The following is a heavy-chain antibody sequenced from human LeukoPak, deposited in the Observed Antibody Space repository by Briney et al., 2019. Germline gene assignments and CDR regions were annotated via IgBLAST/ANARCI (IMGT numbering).Heavy chain of an antibody. D-gene: IGHD3-3*01. Sequence: PGGSLRLSCAASGFTFSSYAMSWVRQAPGKGLEWVSAISGSGGSTYYADSVKGRFTISRDNSKNTLYLQMNGLRAEDTAVYYCAKDSSLELEYYGMDVWGQGTTVTVSS. J-gene: IGHJ6*02. V-gene: IGHV3-23*01. CDR3: AKDSSLELEYYGMDV. CDR2: ISGSGGST. CDR1: GFTFSSYA.